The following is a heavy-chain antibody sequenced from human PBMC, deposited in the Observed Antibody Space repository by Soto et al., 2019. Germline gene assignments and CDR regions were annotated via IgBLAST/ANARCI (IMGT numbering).Heavy chain of an antibody. V-gene: IGHV3-23*01. CDR1: GFTFRSYT. J-gene: IGHJ3*02. Sequence: PGGSLRLSCVASGFTFRSYTMSWVRQAPGKGLEWVSSILGSDGRTYYADSVKGRFTISRDNSKNTLYLQMNSLRAEDTAVYYCAKEARIVATISAFDIWGQGTMVTVS. D-gene: IGHD5-12*01. CDR3: AKEARIVATISAFDI. CDR2: ILGSDGRT.